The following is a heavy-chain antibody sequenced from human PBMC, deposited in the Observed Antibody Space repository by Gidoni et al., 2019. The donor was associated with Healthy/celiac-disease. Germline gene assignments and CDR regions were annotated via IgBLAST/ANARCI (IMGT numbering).Heavy chain of an antibody. CDR2: IKSKTDGGTT. V-gene: IGHV3-15*01. Sequence: EVQLVESGGGLVKPGGSLRLSCAASGFTFSNAWMSWVRQAPGKGLEWVGRIKSKTDGGTTDYAAPVKGRFTISRDDSKNTLYLQMNSLKTEDTAVYYCTTDLRGDYGMDVWGQGTTVTVSS. CDR3: TTDLRGDYGMDV. CDR1: GFTFSNAW. J-gene: IGHJ6*02.